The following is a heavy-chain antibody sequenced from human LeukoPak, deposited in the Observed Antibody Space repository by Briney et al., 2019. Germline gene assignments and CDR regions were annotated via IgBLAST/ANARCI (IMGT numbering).Heavy chain of an antibody. CDR3: AKDAKPSITIFGVVSYGMDV. CDR1: GFTFSSNC. J-gene: IGHJ6*02. D-gene: IGHD3-3*01. V-gene: IGHV3-23*01. Sequence: GGSLRLSCAASGFTFSSNCMRWVRQAPGKGLEWVSAISGSGGSTYYADSVKGRFTISRDNSKNTLYLQMNSLRAEDTAVYYCAKDAKPSITIFGVVSYGMDVWGQGTTVTVSS. CDR2: ISGSGGST.